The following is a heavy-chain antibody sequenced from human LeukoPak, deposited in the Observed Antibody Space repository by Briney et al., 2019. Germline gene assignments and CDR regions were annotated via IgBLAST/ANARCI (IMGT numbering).Heavy chain of an antibody. CDR3: AKDVVGAEGSFEM. J-gene: IGHJ3*02. Sequence: ETLSLTCAVYGGSFSGYYWSWIRQAPGKGLEWVSIIYRDGSTYYSDSVQGRFTVSRDNSQNTLYLQMHSLRTEDTAIYYCAKDVVGAEGSFEMWGQGTMVTVSS. CDR1: GGSFSGYY. D-gene: IGHD1-26*01. CDR2: IYRDGST. V-gene: IGHV3-53*01.